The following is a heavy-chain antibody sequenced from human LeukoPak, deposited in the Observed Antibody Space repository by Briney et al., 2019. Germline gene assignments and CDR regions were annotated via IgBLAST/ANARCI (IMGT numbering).Heavy chain of an antibody. CDR2: ISSSSSYI. Sequence: GGSLRLSCAASGFTFSSYSMNWVRQAPGKGLEWVSSISSSSSYIYYADSVKGRFTISRDNAKNSLYLQMNSLRAEDTAVYYCARDEEDTAMVPFDYWGQGTLVTVSS. CDR3: ARDEEDTAMVPFDY. D-gene: IGHD5-18*01. CDR1: GFTFSSYS. V-gene: IGHV3-21*01. J-gene: IGHJ4*02.